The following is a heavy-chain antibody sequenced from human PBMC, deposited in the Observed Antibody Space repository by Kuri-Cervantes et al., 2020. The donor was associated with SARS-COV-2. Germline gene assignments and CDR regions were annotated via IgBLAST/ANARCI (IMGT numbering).Heavy chain of an antibody. Sequence: ESLKISCAVYGGSFSGYYWSWIRQPPGKGLEWSGEINHSGRNNYNPSPKSRVTITVDTSKNQFSLKLSSVTAADTAVYFYGCASGEITYFVAIYYGMDVWGQGTTVTVSS. V-gene: IGHV4-34*03. CDR1: GGSFSGYY. CDR2: INHSGRN. D-gene: IGHD3-16*01. J-gene: IGHJ6*02. CDR3: GCASGEITYFVAIYYGMDV.